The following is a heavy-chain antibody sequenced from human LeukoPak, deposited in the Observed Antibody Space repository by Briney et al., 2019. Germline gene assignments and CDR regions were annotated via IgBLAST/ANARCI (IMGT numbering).Heavy chain of an antibody. J-gene: IGHJ4*02. Sequence: GGSLRLSCAASGFTVSSNYMSWVRQAPGEGLEWVSVIYSGGSTYYADSVKGRFTISRHNSKNTLYLQMNSLRAEDTAVSYCARRLVVAGIISDYWGQGTLVTVSS. CDR1: GFTVSSNY. D-gene: IGHD6-19*01. V-gene: IGHV3-53*04. CDR3: ARRLVVAGIISDY. CDR2: IYSGGST.